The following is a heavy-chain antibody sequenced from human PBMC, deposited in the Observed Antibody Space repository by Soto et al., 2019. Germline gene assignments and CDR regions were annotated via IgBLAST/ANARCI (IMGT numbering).Heavy chain of an antibody. CDR1: GGTFSSYA. CDR2: IIPIFGTA. CDR3: ARXXDYYGXGXXXSQXXFDX. D-gene: IGHD3-10*01. J-gene: IGHJ5*02. V-gene: IGHV1-69*13. Sequence: SVKVSCKASGGTFSSYAISWVRQAPGQGLEWMGGIIPIFGTANYAQKFQGRVTITADESTSTAYMELSSLRSEDTAVYYCARXXDYYGXGXXXSQXXFDXWGQGT.